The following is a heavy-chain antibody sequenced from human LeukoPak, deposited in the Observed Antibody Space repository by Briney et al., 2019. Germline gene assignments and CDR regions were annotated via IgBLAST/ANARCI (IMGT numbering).Heavy chain of an antibody. Sequence: TGGSLRLSCAASGFTFSGSAMHWVRQDSGKGLEWVGRIRSKANSYATAYAASVKGRFTISRDDSKNTAYLQMNSLKTEDTAVYYCTRRQTDDSSGYYGYWGQGTLVTVSS. D-gene: IGHD3-22*01. CDR3: TRRQTDDSSGYYGY. CDR2: IRSKANSYAT. CDR1: GFTFSGSA. J-gene: IGHJ4*02. V-gene: IGHV3-73*01.